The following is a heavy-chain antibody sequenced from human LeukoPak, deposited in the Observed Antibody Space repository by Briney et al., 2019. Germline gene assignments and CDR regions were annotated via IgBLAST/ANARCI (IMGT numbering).Heavy chain of an antibody. CDR1: GGSISSSSYY. CDR3: ARHSRSGSGGYENAFDI. V-gene: IGHV4-39*01. D-gene: IGHD5-12*01. J-gene: IGHJ3*02. Sequence: SETLSLTCTVSGGSISSSSYYGDWIRQSPGKGLEWIGNIYSGGSTYYTPSLKSRVTISVDTSKNQFSLKLSSVTAADTAIYFCARHSRSGSGGYENAFDIWGQGTMVTVSS. CDR2: IYSGGST.